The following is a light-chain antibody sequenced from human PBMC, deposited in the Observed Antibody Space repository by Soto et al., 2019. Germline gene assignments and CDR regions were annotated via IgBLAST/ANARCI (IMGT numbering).Light chain of an antibody. V-gene: IGKV1-5*01. Sequence: DIQLTQSPSVLSASVGDTVTITCRASQTNSSWLAWYQQKPGKAPKFLIYDASTLESGVPSRFSGSGSGTEFTLTISSLQPDDFATYYCQQYNNYPRTFGQGTKVDIK. CDR1: QTNSSW. CDR2: DAS. J-gene: IGKJ1*01. CDR3: QQYNNYPRT.